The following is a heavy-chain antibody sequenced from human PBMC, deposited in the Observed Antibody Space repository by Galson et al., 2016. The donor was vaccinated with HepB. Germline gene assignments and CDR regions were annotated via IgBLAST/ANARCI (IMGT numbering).Heavy chain of an antibody. CDR2: IDPSDSYI. Sequence: QSGAEVKKPGESLRISCKGSGYSFTSHWINWVRQMPGKGLEWMGRIDPSDSYINYSPSFQGHVTISADKSISTAYLQWSSLKASDTAMYYCARQYCSGGSCYSGFYYYYGMDVWGQGTTVTVSS. CDR1: GYSFTSHW. D-gene: IGHD2-15*01. CDR3: ARQYCSGGSCYSGFYYYYGMDV. V-gene: IGHV5-10-1*01. J-gene: IGHJ6*02.